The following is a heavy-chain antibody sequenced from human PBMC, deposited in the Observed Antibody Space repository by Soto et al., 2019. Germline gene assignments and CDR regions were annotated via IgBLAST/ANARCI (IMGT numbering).Heavy chain of an antibody. CDR1: GGSISSYY. J-gene: IGHJ6*02. Sequence: SETLSLTCTVSGGSISSYYWSWIRQPPGKGLEWIGYIYYSGSTNYNPSLKSRVTISVDTSKNQFSLKLSSVTAADTAVYYCASLYGSGSYYNSYYYYGMDVWGQGTTVTVSS. V-gene: IGHV4-59*01. D-gene: IGHD3-10*01. CDR3: ASLYGSGSYYNSYYYYGMDV. CDR2: IYYSGST.